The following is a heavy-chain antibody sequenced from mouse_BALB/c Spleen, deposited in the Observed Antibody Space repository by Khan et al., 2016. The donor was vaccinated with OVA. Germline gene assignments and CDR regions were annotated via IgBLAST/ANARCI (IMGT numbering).Heavy chain of an antibody. V-gene: IGHV1-7*01. D-gene: IGHD1-1*01. J-gene: IGHJ3*01. CDR1: GYTFTSYW. CDR2: INPSTGYS. Sequence: QIQLVQSGAELAKPGASVKMSCKASGYTFTSYWMHWVKQRPGQGLEWIGYINPSTGYSEFNQKFKDKATLTADKSSSTAYMQLSSLTSDDSAVYSCANHGSTSAWFAYWGQGTLVTVAA. CDR3: ANHGSTSAWFAY.